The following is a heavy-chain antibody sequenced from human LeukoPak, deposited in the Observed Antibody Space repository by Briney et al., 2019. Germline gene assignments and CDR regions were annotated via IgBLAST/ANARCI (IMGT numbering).Heavy chain of an antibody. CDR2: ISDRGGSA. Sequence: GGSLRLSCAASGFTFSSSAMSWVRQAPGQGLEWVSVISDRGGSAYYADSVKGRFTISRDNSKNTLYLQMNSLRAEDTAVYYCARDGSLDYWGQGTLVTVSS. V-gene: IGHV3-23*01. CDR1: GFTFSSSA. CDR3: ARDGSLDY. J-gene: IGHJ4*02.